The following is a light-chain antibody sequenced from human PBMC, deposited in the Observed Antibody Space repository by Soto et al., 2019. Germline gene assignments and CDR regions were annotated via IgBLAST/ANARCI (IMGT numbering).Light chain of an antibody. CDR1: QGIRND. J-gene: IGKJ2*01. V-gene: IGKV1-6*01. CDR2: AAS. CDR3: LQDYNYPRT. Sequence: AIQMTQSPSSLSAYVGGRVTITCRASQGIRNDLGWYQQKPGKAPKLLIYAASSLQSGVPSRFSGSGSGTDFTLTISSLQPEDFATYYCLQDYNYPRTFGQGTKVDIK.